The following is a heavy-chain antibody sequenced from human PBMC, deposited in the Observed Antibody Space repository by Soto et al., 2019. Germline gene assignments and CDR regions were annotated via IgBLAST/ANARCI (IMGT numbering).Heavy chain of an antibody. V-gene: IGHV2-5*02. CDR3: ARDSSGWTGFDY. J-gene: IGHJ4*02. Sequence: SGRTLVNRTQTVTLTCTFSGCSLTTRGMGVGWSRQPPGKALEWLALIYWEDDKRYSASLKSRLTITNATSKTQVVLTMTNMYPVDTATYYCARDSSGWTGFDYWGQGTLVTVSS. CDR1: GCSLTTRGMG. CDR2: IYWEDDK. D-gene: IGHD6-19*01.